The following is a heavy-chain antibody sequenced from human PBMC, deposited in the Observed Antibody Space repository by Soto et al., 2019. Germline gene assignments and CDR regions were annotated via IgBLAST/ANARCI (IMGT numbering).Heavy chain of an antibody. CDR3: AKDSKRYYYDRSGLIDY. D-gene: IGHD3-22*01. J-gene: IGHJ4*02. CDR2: ISYDGSNK. Sequence: QVQLVESGGGVVQPGRSLRLSCAASGFTFSSYGMHWVRQAPGKGLDGVAVISYDGSNKYYADSVKGRFTISRDNSKNTLYLQMNSLRAEDTAVYYCAKDSKRYYYDRSGLIDYWGQGTLVTVSS. V-gene: IGHV3-30*18. CDR1: GFTFSSYG.